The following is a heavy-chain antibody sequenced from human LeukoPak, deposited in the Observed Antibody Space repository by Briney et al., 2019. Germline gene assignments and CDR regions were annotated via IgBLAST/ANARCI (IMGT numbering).Heavy chain of an antibody. Sequence: GASVKVSCKASGYTFTGYYIHWVRLAPGQGLEWMGWINPNSGGTKNAQKFQGRVTMTRDTSISTDYMELNSLRSDDTAVYYCARGPSGWYFDYWGQGTLVTVSS. CDR1: GYTFTGYY. CDR3: ARGPSGWYFDY. CDR2: INPNSGGT. J-gene: IGHJ4*02. D-gene: IGHD6-19*01. V-gene: IGHV1-2*02.